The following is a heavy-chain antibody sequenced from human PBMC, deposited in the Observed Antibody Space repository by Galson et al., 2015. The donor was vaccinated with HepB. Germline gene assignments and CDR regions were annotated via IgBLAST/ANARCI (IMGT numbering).Heavy chain of an antibody. CDR1: GYTFTSYA. Sequence: SVKVSCKASGYTFTSYAMHWVRQAPGQRLEWMGWINAGNGNTKYSQKFQGRVTITRDTSASTAYMELSSLRSEDTAVYYCARGLTVTGSYYSYYYGMDVWGQGTTVTVSS. V-gene: IGHV1-3*01. CDR3: ARGLTVTGSYYSYYYGMDV. J-gene: IGHJ6*02. D-gene: IGHD4-11*01. CDR2: INAGNGNT.